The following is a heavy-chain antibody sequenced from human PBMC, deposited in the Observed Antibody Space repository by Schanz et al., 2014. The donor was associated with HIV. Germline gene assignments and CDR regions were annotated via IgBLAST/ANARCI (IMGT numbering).Heavy chain of an antibody. Sequence: QLQVVESGGGVVQPGRSLRLSCAASGFTLSNSAMHWVRQAPGKGLEWVAIIWFDGSNKYYADSVKGRFTISRDNSKNTLYLQMNSLRREDTAVYYCAKVGRIYSTTWIDYWGQGTLVTVSS. D-gene: IGHD2-2*01. J-gene: IGHJ4*02. V-gene: IGHV3-33*06. CDR2: IWFDGSNK. CDR1: GFTLSNSA. CDR3: AKVGRIYSTTWIDY.